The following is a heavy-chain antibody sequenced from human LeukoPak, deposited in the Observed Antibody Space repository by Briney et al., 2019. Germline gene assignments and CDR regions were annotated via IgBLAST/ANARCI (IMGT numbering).Heavy chain of an antibody. CDR1: GGFISSSSYY. CDR3: ATYDQKLAFDN. V-gene: IGHV4-61*02. D-gene: IGHD6-13*01. J-gene: IGHJ4*02. Sequence: PSETLSLTCTVSGGFISSSSYYWSWIRQPAGKGLEWIGRMYTDGSTNYNPFLNSRVTMSVDTSKKHFSLRLNSVTAADTAVYYCATYDQKLAFDNWGQGTLVTVSS. CDR2: MYTDGST.